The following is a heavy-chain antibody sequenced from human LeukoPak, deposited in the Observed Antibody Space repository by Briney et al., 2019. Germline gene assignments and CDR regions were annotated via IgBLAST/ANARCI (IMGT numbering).Heavy chain of an antibody. CDR3: ARMARVDFLSECSSTSCQYGMDV. CDR2: INPSGGST. V-gene: IGHV1-46*01. Sequence: ASVKVSCKASGYTFTSYYMHWVRQAPGQGLEWMGIINPSGGSTSYAQKFQGRVTMTRDMSTSTVYMELSSLRSEDTAVYYCARMARVDFLSECSSTSCQYGMDVWGQGTTVTVSS. CDR1: GYTFTSYY. J-gene: IGHJ6*02. D-gene: IGHD2-2*01.